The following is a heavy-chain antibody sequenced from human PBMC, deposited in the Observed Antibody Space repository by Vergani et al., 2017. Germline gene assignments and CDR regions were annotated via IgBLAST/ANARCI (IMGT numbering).Heavy chain of an antibody. CDR3: ARDEEAIVVVPAAMDYYYYGMDV. V-gene: IGHV1-69*13. J-gene: IGHJ6*02. CDR2: IIPIFGTA. D-gene: IGHD2-2*01. CDR1: GGTFSSYA. Sequence: QVQLVQSGAEVKKPGSSVKVSCKASGGTFSSYAISWVRQAPGQGLEWMGRIIPIFGTANYAQKFQGRVTITADESTSTAYMELSSLRSEDTAVYYCARDEEAIVVVPAAMDYYYYGMDVWGQGTTVTVSS.